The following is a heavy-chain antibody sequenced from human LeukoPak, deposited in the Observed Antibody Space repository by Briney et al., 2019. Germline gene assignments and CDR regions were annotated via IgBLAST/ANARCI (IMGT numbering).Heavy chain of an antibody. Sequence: SETLSLTCTVSGYSISSGYDWGWIRQPPGKGLEWIGYIYYSGSTSYNPSLKSRVTISVDTSKNQFSLKLSSVTAADTAVYYCARTTPYYDSSGSHRNDAFDIWGQGTMVTVSS. CDR2: IYYSGST. J-gene: IGHJ3*02. D-gene: IGHD3-22*01. CDR1: GYSISSGYD. V-gene: IGHV4-61*05. CDR3: ARTTPYYDSSGSHRNDAFDI.